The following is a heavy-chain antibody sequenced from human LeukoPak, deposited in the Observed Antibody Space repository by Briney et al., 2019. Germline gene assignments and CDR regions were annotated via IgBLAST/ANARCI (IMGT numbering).Heavy chain of an antibody. Sequence: KPSQTLSLTCTVSGGSISSGGYYWSWIRPHPGKGLEWIGYIYYSGNTYYNPSLKSRVTISVDTSKNQFSLKLSSVTAADTAVYYCARGYCTSSSCFARHWFDPWGQGTLVTVSS. CDR3: ARGYCTSSSCFARHWFDP. V-gene: IGHV4-31*03. J-gene: IGHJ5*02. CDR2: IYYSGNT. CDR1: GGSISSGGYY. D-gene: IGHD2-2*01.